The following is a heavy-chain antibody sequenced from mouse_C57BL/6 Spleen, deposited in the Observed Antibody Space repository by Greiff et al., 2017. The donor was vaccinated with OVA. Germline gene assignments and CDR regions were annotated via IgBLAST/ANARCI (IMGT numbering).Heavy chain of an antibody. V-gene: IGHV5-16*01. D-gene: IGHD1-1*01. J-gene: IGHJ2*01. CDR2: INYDGSST. CDR1: GFTFSDYY. CDR3: ARVNYYGSSDY. Sequence: DVKLVESEGGLVQPGSSMKLSCTASGFTFSDYYMAWVRQVPEKGLEWVANINYDGSSTYYLDSLKSRFIISRDNAKNILYLQMSSLKSEDTATYYCARVNYYGSSDYWGQGTTLTVSS.